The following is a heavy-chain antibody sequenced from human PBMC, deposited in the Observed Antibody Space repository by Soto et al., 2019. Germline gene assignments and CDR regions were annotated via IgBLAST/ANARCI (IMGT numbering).Heavy chain of an antibody. J-gene: IGHJ5*01. V-gene: IGHV4-4*07. Sequence: QVRLQESGPGLVKPSETLSLTCSVSGGSISNYYWNWIRQPAGKGLEWIGRIYSNGITYYNPSLKSRVTMSVDTSKNQFSLRLDSVTAADTAVYYCVRLGYGTTDNSGYYLFDSWGQGTLVTVSS. CDR2: IYSNGIT. CDR3: VRLGYGTTDNSGYYLFDS. CDR1: GGSISNYY. D-gene: IGHD3-22*01.